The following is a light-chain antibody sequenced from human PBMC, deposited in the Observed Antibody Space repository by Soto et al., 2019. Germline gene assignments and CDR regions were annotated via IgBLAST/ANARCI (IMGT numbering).Light chain of an antibody. J-gene: IGLJ2*01. CDR1: SSNIGSNT. CDR2: SNN. Sequence: QSVLTQPPSASGTPGQRVTISCSGSSSNIGSNTVNWYQQLPGTAPKLLIYSNNQRPSGVPDRFSGSKSGTSASLAISGLQSEDEADYYCGAWDDSLNGPMTVFGGGTKLIVL. CDR3: GAWDDSLNGPMTV. V-gene: IGLV1-44*01.